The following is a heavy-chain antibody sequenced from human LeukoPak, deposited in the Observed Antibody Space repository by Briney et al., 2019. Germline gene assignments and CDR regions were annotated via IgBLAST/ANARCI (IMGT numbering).Heavy chain of an antibody. Sequence: GRSLRLSCSTSGFTFGDYAMSWVRQAPGKGLEWVGFIQAKAYGGATKYAASVNGRFSISRDDSQSIANLQMNDLKTEDTAVYYCTRAPHPRCSSSGCYLDYWGQGILVTVSS. V-gene: IGHV3-49*04. CDR1: GFTFGDYA. CDR3: TRAPHPRCSSSGCYLDY. D-gene: IGHD2-2*01. J-gene: IGHJ4*02. CDR2: IQAKAYGGAT.